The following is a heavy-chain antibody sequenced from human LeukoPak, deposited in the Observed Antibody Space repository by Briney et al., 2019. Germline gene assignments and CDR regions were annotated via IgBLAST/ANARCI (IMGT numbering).Heavy chain of an antibody. CDR2: ISSSSSYI. V-gene: IGHV3-21*04. CDR1: GFTFGSYS. Sequence: GGSLRLSCAASGFTFGSYSMNWVRQAPEKGLEWVSSISSSSSYIYYADSVKGRFTISRDNSKNTLYLQMNSLRADDTAVYYCAKETARPAGVFEYWGQGTRVTVSS. J-gene: IGHJ4*02. D-gene: IGHD1-14*01. CDR3: AKETARPAGVFEY.